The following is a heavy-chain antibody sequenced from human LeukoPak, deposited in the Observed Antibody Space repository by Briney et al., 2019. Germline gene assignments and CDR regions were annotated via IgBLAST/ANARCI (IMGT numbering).Heavy chain of an antibody. D-gene: IGHD3-10*01. V-gene: IGHV5-51*03. CDR2: IYPGDSDT. CDR1: GYSFTSFW. J-gene: IGHJ4*02. Sequence: GGSLKISCLGSGYSFTSFWIGWVRQMPGKGLEWMGIIYPGDSDTRYSPSFQGQVTISADKSIHPASLQWSSLKASDTAMYYCARRGGPFDYWGQGTLVTVSS. CDR3: ARRGGPFDY.